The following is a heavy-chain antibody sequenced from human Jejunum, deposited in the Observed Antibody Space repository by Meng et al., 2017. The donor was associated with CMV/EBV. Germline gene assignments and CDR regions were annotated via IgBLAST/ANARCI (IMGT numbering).Heavy chain of an antibody. J-gene: IGHJ4*02. Sequence: QVQLVQSGTEVKKPGSSVKVPCKSSGGVFNNYALNWVRQAPGQGLEWMGGIIAVLKTPTYAQKFRGRLTITADESTGTTYMDLTSLTSEDTAVYYCARGFSNGYLQFDYWGQGTLVTVSS. CDR3: ARGFSNGYLQFDY. D-gene: IGHD3-22*01. CDR1: GGVFNNYA. CDR2: IIAVLKTP. V-gene: IGHV1-69*01.